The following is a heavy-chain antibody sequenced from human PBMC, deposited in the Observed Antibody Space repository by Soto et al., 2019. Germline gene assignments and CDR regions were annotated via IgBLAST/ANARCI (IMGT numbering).Heavy chain of an antibody. CDR2: IYPSGST. V-gene: IGHV4-4*07. D-gene: IGHD5-12*01. CDR1: GPSTPVQS. J-gene: IGHJ4*02. Sequence: PSETRSPTCTVSGPSTPVQSSIWIRRPAGMGLECIRHIYPSGSTSYNPTLRGQFTMSLDTSNNHIFLNLTSVTAADTADFYCVRGRSYSVYDIWGPGTLVTVSS. CDR3: VRGRSYSVYDI.